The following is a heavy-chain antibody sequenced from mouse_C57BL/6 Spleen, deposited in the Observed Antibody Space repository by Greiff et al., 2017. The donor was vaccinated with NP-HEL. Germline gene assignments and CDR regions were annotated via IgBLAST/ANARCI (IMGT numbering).Heavy chain of an antibody. CDR2: IWTGGGT. D-gene: IGHD2-2*01. J-gene: IGHJ4*01. CDR1: GFSLTSYA. Sequence: VHLVESGPGLVAPSQSLSITCTVSGFSLTSYAISWVRQPPGKGLEWLGVIWTGGGTNYNSALKSRLSISKDNSKSQVFLKMNSLQTDDTARYYCARRGGLRRDYYAMDHWGQGTSVTVSS. V-gene: IGHV2-9-1*01. CDR3: ARRGGLRRDYYAMDH.